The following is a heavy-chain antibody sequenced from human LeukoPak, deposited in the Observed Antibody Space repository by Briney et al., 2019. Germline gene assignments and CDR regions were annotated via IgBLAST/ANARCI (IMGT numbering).Heavy chain of an antibody. D-gene: IGHD3-10*01. J-gene: IGHJ5*02. Sequence: ASVKVSCKASGYTFTGYYMHWVRQAPGQGLGWMGWINPNSGGTNYAQKFQGRVTMTRDTSISTAYMELSRLRSDDTAVYYCARGLLWFGELTRFDPWGQGTLVTVSS. V-gene: IGHV1-2*02. CDR3: ARGLLWFGELTRFDP. CDR1: GYTFTGYY. CDR2: INPNSGGT.